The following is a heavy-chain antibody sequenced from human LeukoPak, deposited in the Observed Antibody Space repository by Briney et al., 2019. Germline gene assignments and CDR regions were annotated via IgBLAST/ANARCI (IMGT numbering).Heavy chain of an antibody. Sequence: GGSLRLSCAASGFTFSSYGMDWVRHTPGKGLEWVAFIRYDGNNKDYADSVKGRFTISRDNSKNTLYLQMNSLRAEDTAVYYCAKGPSQWLLRGVFDYWGQGALVTVSS. D-gene: IGHD6-19*01. CDR2: IRYDGNNK. CDR3: AKGPSQWLLRGVFDY. J-gene: IGHJ4*02. V-gene: IGHV3-30*02. CDR1: GFTFSSYG.